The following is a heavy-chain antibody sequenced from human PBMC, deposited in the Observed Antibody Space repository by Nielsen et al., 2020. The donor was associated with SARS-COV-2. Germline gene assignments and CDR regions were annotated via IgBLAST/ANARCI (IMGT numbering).Heavy chain of an antibody. CDR3: ARDSSGVGWFDP. J-gene: IGHJ5*02. CDR2: IYYSGST. V-gene: IGHV4-59*13. CDR1: GGSISSYY. D-gene: IGHD3-10*01. Sequence: SETLSLTCTVSGGSISSYYWSWIRQPPGKGLEWIGYIYYSGSTNYNPSLKSRVTISVDTSKNQFSLKLSSVTAADTAVYYCARDSSGVGWFDPWGQGTLVTVSS.